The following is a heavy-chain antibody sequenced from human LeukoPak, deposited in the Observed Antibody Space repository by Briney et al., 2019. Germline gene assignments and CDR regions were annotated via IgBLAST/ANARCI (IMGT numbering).Heavy chain of an antibody. Sequence: GASVKVSCKXSGYTFTGYYMHWVQQAPRQGLEWMGRINPNSGGTNYSQKFQGRVTMTRDTSISTAYMELSRLRSDDTAVYYCARGGTYDYVWGSYRNDIAPEAFDIWGQGTMVTVSS. CDR3: ARGGTYDYVWGSYRNDIAPEAFDI. J-gene: IGHJ3*02. CDR1: GYTFTGYY. D-gene: IGHD3-16*02. CDR2: INPNSGGT. V-gene: IGHV1-2*06.